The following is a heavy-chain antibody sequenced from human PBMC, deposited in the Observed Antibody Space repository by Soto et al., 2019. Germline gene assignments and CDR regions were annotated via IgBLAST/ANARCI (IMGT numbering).Heavy chain of an antibody. Sequence: ASVKVSCKASGFTFTSSAMQWVRQARGQRLEWIGWIVVGSGNTNYAQKFQERVTITRDMSTSTAYMELSSLRSEDTAVYYCAAGPGRDPIHPDYGAFDIWGQGTMVTVSS. V-gene: IGHV1-58*02. D-gene: IGHD3-16*01. CDR1: GFTFTSSA. J-gene: IGHJ3*02. CDR3: AAGPGRDPIHPDYGAFDI. CDR2: IVVGSGNT.